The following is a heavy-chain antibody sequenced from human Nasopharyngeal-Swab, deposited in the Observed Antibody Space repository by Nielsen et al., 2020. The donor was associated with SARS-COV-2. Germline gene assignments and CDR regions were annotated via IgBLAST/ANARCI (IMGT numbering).Heavy chain of an antibody. CDR2: IWYDGSNK. CDR3: ATDCSGGSCRDY. V-gene: IGHV3-33*01. CDR1: GFTFSNYG. Sequence: GESLKISCAASGFTFSNYGMHWVRQAPGKGLEWVAVIWYDGSNKYYADSVKGRFTISRDNSKNTLYLQMNSLRAEDTAVYYCATDCSGGSCRDYWGQGTLVTVSS. D-gene: IGHD2-15*01. J-gene: IGHJ4*02.